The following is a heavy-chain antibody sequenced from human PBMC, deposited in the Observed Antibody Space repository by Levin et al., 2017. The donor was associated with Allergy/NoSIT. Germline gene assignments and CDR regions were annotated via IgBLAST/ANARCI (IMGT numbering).Heavy chain of an antibody. CDR2: INPNSGGT. D-gene: IGHD6-13*01. V-gene: IGHV1-2*06. CDR1: GYTFTGYY. CDR3: ARGPIAAAGKGLHDY. J-gene: IGHJ4*02. Sequence: ASVKVSCKASGYTFTGYYMHWVRQAPGQGLEWMGRINPNSGGTNYAQKFQGRVTMTRDTSISTAYMELSRLRSDDTAVYYCARGPIAAAGKGLHDYWGQGTLVTVSS.